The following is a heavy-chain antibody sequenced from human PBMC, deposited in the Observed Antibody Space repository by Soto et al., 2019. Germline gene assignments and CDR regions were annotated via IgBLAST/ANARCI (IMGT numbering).Heavy chain of an antibody. Sequence: QITLKESGPTLVKPTQTLTLTCTFSGFSLSTSGVGVGWIRQPPGKALEWLALIYWNDDKRYRPSPKSRLTNTNDTSKNRVVLTMTNMDPVDTATYYCARRGGGGYSSCWYVGYWGQGTLVTVSS. J-gene: IGHJ4*02. V-gene: IGHV2-5*01. CDR1: GFSLSTSGVG. CDR3: ARRGGGGYSSCWYVGY. CDR2: IYWNDDK. D-gene: IGHD6-13*01.